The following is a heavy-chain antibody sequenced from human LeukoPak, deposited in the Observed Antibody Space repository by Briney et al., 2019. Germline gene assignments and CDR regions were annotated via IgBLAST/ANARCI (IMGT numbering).Heavy chain of an antibody. Sequence: GRSLRLSCAASGFSFDDHAMHWVRQAPGKGLEWVSGISWNSGSIGYADSVKGRFTISRDNAKNSLYLQMNSLRAEDTALYYCAKDESTSPYFYYYMDVRGKGTTVTVSS. CDR2: ISWNSGSI. V-gene: IGHV3-9*01. J-gene: IGHJ6*03. CDR3: AKDESTSPYFYYYMDV. D-gene: IGHD2-2*01. CDR1: GFSFDDHA.